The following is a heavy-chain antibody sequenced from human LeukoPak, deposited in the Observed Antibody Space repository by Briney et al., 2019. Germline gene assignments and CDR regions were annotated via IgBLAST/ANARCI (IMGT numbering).Heavy chain of an antibody. CDR3: ARDAYQLLDDTNYMDV. J-gene: IGHJ6*03. CDR1: GFIYSSYW. V-gene: IGHV3-7*01. CDR2: IKQDGSEK. D-gene: IGHD2-2*01. Sequence: GGSLRLSCAASGFIYSSYWMSWVREAPGEALEWVANIKQDGSEKYYVDSVRGRFTISRDNAKNSLYLQMNSLRAEDTAVYYCARDAYQLLDDTNYMDVWGKGTTVTVSS.